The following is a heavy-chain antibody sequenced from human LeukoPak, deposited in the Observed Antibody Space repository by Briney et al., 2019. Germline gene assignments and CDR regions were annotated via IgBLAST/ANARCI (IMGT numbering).Heavy chain of an antibody. CDR1: GFTFSSYG. J-gene: IGHJ3*02. V-gene: IGHV3-30*18. D-gene: IGHD4-23*01. CDR3: AKEDGGSSIVDAFDI. CDR2: ISYDGSNK. Sequence: GRSLRLSCAASGFTFSSYGMHWVRQAPGKGLEWVAVISYDGSNKYYADSVKGRFTISRDNSKNTLYLQMNSLRAEDTAVYYCAKEDGGSSIVDAFDIWGQGTMVTVSS.